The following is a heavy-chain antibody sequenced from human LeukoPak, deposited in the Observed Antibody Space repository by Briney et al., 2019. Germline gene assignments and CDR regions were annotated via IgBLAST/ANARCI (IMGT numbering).Heavy chain of an antibody. Sequence: ESGPGLVNPSETLSLTCTVSGGSIDSHFWSWIRQPPGKGLEWIGNIFFSGSTSNNPSLESRVTISQDSSKNQVTLRLASATAADTAIYYCARLKVSYSESFDIWGHGTLVAVSS. V-gene: IGHV4-59*08. D-gene: IGHD2-15*01. CDR1: GGSIDSHF. CDR3: ARLKVSYSESFDI. CDR2: IFFSGST. J-gene: IGHJ3*02.